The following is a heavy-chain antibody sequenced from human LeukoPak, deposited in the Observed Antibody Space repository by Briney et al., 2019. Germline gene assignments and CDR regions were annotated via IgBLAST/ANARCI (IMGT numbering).Heavy chain of an antibody. V-gene: IGHV6-1*01. CDR2: TYYRSKWYY. J-gene: IGHJ6*03. Sequence: SQTLSLTCAISGDSVSSNSAAWNWIRQSPSRGLEWLARTYYRSKWYYDYAVSVKSRISINPDTSKNQFSLQLNSVTPDDTAAYYCARDVLWFGEALDYYYYMDVWGKGTTVTVSS. D-gene: IGHD3-10*01. CDR3: ARDVLWFGEALDYYYYMDV. CDR1: GDSVSSNSAA.